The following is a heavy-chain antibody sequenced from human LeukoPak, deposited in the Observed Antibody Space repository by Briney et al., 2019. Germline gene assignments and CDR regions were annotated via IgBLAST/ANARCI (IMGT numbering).Heavy chain of an antibody. J-gene: IGHJ4*02. Sequence: GESLKISCKASGYSFSTQWIAWVRQMPGKGLEWMGAVYPGDADTKYSPSFQGQVTISDDRSTGTAYLQWSSLKASDTAIYYCARVTVSVPGDCLDYWGQGTLVTVSS. CDR1: GYSFSTQW. CDR2: VYPGDADT. CDR3: ARVTVSVPGDCLDY. V-gene: IGHV5-51*01. D-gene: IGHD2-21*02.